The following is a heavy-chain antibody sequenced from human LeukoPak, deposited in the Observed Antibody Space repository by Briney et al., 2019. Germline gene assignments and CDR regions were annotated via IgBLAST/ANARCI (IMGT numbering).Heavy chain of an antibody. Sequence: SGPTLVKPTQTLTLTSSFSGFSVNTDGMSVGWVRQPSGKALEWLAIIYWDDDKSYSSSLKERLTITKDASKTQVVLTMTNMDPVDSATYYCSRAKRIDVQNTPYYFDLWGQGILVTVSS. CDR3: SRAKRIDVQNTPYYFDL. J-gene: IGHJ4*02. CDR2: IYWDDDK. D-gene: IGHD3-10*02. CDR1: GFSVNTDGMS. V-gene: IGHV2-5*02.